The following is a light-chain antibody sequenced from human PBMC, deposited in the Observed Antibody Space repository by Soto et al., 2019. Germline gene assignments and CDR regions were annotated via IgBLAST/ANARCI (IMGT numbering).Light chain of an antibody. V-gene: IGKV1-5*01. CDR3: QQYNSFALT. CDR1: QSITSW. J-gene: IGKJ4*01. CDR2: DAY. Sequence: DIQMTQSPSTLSASVGDRVTITCRASQSITSWLAWYQQKPGKAPKLLIYDAYILQSGVPSRFSDSGSGTEFTLTISSLQPDDFATYYCQQYNSFALTFGGGTKVEI.